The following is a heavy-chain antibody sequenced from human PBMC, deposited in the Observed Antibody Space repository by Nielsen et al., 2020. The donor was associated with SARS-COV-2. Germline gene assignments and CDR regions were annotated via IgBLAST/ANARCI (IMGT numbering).Heavy chain of an antibody. CDR3: ARRNRLAAPGAHFDL. CDR2: INESGGT. J-gene: IGHJ2*01. V-gene: IGHV4-34*01. CDR1: GGPLSGHY. Sequence: SETLSLTCAVSGGPLSGHYWTWIRQSPGKGLEWIGEINESGGTNYSPSLKSRLTISVDTSKKHFSLKLASVTAADTAFYYCARRNRLAAPGAHFDLWGRDTLVTVSS. D-gene: IGHD6-13*01.